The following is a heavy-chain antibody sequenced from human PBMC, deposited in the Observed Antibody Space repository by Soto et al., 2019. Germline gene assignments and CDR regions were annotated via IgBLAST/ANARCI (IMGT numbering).Heavy chain of an antibody. D-gene: IGHD3-3*01. CDR1: GFSLTTSGVG. J-gene: IGHJ4*02. CDR3: PHRVLRTVFGLVTTTAIYFDF. V-gene: IGHV2-5*02. CDR2: IYWDDDK. Sequence: QITLKESGPTVVKPTETLTLTCTFSGFSLTTSGVGVGWVRQSPGKAPEWLALIYWDDDKRYSTSLNSRLIITKDTSKTKVVLTMANVDPADTATYYCPHRVLRTVFGLVTTTAIYFDFWGPGTPVVVSS.